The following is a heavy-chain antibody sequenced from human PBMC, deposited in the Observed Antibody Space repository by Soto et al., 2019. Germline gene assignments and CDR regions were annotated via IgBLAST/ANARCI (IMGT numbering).Heavy chain of an antibody. D-gene: IGHD5-12*01. CDR3: ARGFPRYGGYVKRYNWFGP. CDR1: GYTFTSYD. V-gene: IGHV1-8*01. CDR2: MNPNSGNT. J-gene: IGHJ5*02. Sequence: ASVKVSCKASGYTFTSYDINWVRQATGQGLEWMGWMNPNSGNTGYAQKFQGRVTMTRNTSISTAYMELSSLRPEDTAVYYCARGFPRYGGYVKRYNWFGPWGQGTLVTVSS.